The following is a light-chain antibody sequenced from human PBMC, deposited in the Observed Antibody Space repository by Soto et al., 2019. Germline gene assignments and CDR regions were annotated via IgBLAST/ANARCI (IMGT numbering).Light chain of an antibody. CDR3: SSYACSRVV. J-gene: IGLJ2*01. Sequence: QSVLTQPHSAYGSPGQSVTISCTGTSSDVGGYNYVSWYQQHPGKAPKLMIYEVSKRPSGVPDRFSGSKSGNTASLTVSGLQAEDEADYYCSSYACSRVVFGGGTKLTVL. CDR2: EVS. V-gene: IGLV2-8*01. CDR1: SSDVGGYNY.